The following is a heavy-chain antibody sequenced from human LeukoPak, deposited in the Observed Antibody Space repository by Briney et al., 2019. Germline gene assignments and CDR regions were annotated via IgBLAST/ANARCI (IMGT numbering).Heavy chain of an antibody. CDR3: AKGLRYSDN. V-gene: IGHV3-30*18. Sequence: GGSLRLSCASSGFTFSSYGMHGVRQAPGKGLEWVAVISYDGSNKYYADSVKGRFTISRDNSKNTLYLQMNSLRADDTAVYYCAKGLRYSDNWGQGTLVTVSS. CDR2: ISYDGSNK. D-gene: IGHD3-9*01. CDR1: GFTFSSYG. J-gene: IGHJ4*02.